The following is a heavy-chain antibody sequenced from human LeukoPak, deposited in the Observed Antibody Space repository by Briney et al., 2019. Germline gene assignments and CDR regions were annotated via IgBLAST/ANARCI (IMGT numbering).Heavy chain of an antibody. V-gene: IGHV5-10-1*01. CDR2: IDPSDSYT. J-gene: IGHJ3*02. CDR1: GYSFTSYW. Sequence: GESLKISCKGSGYSFTSYWISWVCQMPGKGLEWMGRIDPSDSYTNYSPSFQGHVTISADKSISTADLQWSSLKASDTAMYYCARPAGYYDSSGYYDQDAFDIWGQGTMVTVSS. D-gene: IGHD3-22*01. CDR3: ARPAGYYDSSGYYDQDAFDI.